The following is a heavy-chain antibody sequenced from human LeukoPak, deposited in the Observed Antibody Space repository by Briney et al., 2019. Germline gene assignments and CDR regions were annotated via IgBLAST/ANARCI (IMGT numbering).Heavy chain of an antibody. V-gene: IGHV3-23*01. J-gene: IGHJ4*02. CDR2: ISGSGGST. D-gene: IGHD1-26*01. CDR1: GFTFSSYA. CDR3: ARVGNSGSYFSPFDY. Sequence: GGSLRLSCAASGFTFSSYAMSWVRQAPGKGLEWVSAISGSGGSTNYADSVKGRFTISRDNAKNSLYLQMNSLRAEDTAVYYCARVGNSGSYFSPFDYWGQGTLVTVSS.